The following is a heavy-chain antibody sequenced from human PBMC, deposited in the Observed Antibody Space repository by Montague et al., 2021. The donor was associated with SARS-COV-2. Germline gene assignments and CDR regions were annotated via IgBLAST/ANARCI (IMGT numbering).Heavy chain of an antibody. D-gene: IGHD2-15*01. CDR3: ARGHCSGGFCCYCVAFDV. CDR1: GASINIGTYY. CDR2: IHDSGTT. Sequence: SETLSLTCTVSGASINIGTYYWTWIRQSPGKPLEWVGYIHDSGTTNYNPSLKSRVTILEDTSRNQFSLNLNSVTAADTAVYYCARGHCSGGFCCYCVAFDVWGQGTMVTVS. V-gene: IGHV4-61*01. J-gene: IGHJ3*01.